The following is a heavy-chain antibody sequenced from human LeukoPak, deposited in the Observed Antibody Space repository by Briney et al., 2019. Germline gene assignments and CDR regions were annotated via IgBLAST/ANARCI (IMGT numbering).Heavy chain of an antibody. CDR1: GYSISSGYY. J-gene: IGHJ4*02. Sequence: PSETLSLTCTVSGYSISSGYYWGWIRQPPGKGLEWIGSIYHSGSTYYNPSLKSRVTISVDTSKNQFSLKLSSVTAADTAVYYCARGNRSGGPSGTTPTFDYWGQGTLVTVSS. CDR3: ARGNRSGGPSGTTPTFDY. V-gene: IGHV4-38-2*02. CDR2: IYHSGST. D-gene: IGHD1-1*01.